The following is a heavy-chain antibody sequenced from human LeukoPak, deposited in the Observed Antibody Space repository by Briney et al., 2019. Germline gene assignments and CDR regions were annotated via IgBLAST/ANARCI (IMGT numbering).Heavy chain of an antibody. CDR1: GFTFSSYS. Sequence: GRSLRLSCAASGFTFSSYSMNWVRQAPGKGLEWVSSISSSSSYIYYADSVKGRFTISRDNAKNSLYLQMNSLRAEDTAVYYCARDLPHAGRDYWGQGTLVTVSS. V-gene: IGHV3-21*01. CDR3: ARDLPHAGRDY. CDR2: ISSSSSYI. J-gene: IGHJ4*02.